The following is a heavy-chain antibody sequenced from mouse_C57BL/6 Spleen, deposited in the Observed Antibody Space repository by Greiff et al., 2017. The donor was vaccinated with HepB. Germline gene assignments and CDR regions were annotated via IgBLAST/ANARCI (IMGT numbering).Heavy chain of an antibody. V-gene: IGHV1-64*01. CDR2: IHPNSGST. CDR3: ARYDGYYEGGFDY. D-gene: IGHD2-3*01. Sequence: QVQLQQPGAELVKPGASVKLSCKASGYTFTSYWMHWVKQRPGQGLEWIGMIHPNSGSTNYNEKFKSKATLTVDKSSSTAYMQLSSLTSEDSAVYYWARYDGYYEGGFDYWGQGTTLTVSS. J-gene: IGHJ2*01. CDR1: GYTFTSYW.